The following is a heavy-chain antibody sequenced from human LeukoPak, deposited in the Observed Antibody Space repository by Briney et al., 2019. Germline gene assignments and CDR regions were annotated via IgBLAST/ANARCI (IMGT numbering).Heavy chain of an antibody. D-gene: IGHD3-10*01. V-gene: IGHV4-59*11. CDR3: ARATSASGSFSYYFDY. CDR1: GGSISSHY. Sequence: SETLSLTCTVSGGSISSHYWSWIRQPPGKGLEWIGYLYYGGNTKYNPTLKSRATISVDRSKNQISLKLKSLTAADTAVYYCARATSASGSFSYYFDYWGQGTLVTVSS. CDR2: LYYGGNT. J-gene: IGHJ4*02.